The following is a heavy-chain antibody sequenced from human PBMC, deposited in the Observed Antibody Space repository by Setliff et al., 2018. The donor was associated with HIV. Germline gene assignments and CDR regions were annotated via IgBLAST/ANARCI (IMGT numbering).Heavy chain of an antibody. V-gene: IGHV4-59*01. D-gene: IGHD2-15*01. J-gene: IGHJ3*02. CDR3: ARWGASGGRPDWHAFDM. CDR1: GGSINSYY. CDR2: IGYNGDT. Sequence: SETLSLTCTVSGGSINSYYWNWIRQSPGKGLEWMGYIGYNGDTSYNPSLNSRVTLSVERSKNQFSLKLSSVSAAGTAVYFCARWGASGGRPDWHAFDMWGQGTMVTVS.